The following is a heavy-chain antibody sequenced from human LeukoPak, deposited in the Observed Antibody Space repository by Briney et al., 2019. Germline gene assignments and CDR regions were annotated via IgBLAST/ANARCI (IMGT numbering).Heavy chain of an antibody. V-gene: IGHV4-59*01. Sequence: TASETLSLTCTVSGGSISSYYWSWLRQPPGKGLEWIGYIYYSGSTNYNPSLKSRVTISVDTSKNQFSLKLSSVTAADTAVYYCAGTPITRSGYSYGYFDYWGQGTLVTVSS. CDR1: GGSISSYY. D-gene: IGHD5-18*01. J-gene: IGHJ4*02. CDR3: AGTPITRSGYSYGYFDY. CDR2: IYYSGST.